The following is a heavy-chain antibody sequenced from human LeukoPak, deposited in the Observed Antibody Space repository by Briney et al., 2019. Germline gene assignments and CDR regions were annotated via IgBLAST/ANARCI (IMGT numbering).Heavy chain of an antibody. CDR3: ARVDTAMVNDAFDI. Sequence: SETLSLTCAVYGGSFSGYYWSWIRQPPGKGLEWIGEINHSGSTNYNPSLKSRVTMSVDTSKNQFSLKLSSVTAADTAVYYCARVDTAMVNDAFDIWGQGTMVTVSS. D-gene: IGHD5-18*01. V-gene: IGHV4-34*01. CDR2: INHSGST. J-gene: IGHJ3*02. CDR1: GGSFSGYY.